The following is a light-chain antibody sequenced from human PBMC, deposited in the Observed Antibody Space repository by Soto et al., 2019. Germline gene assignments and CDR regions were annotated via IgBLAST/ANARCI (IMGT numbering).Light chain of an antibody. CDR3: TSYTGDDFTFV. CDR2: EVT. CDR1: TSDVGFYNY. Sequence: QSALTQPASVSGSPGQSIAISCTGSTSDVGFYNYVSWYQQHPGKVPKLIIYEVTNRPSGVSNRFSGSKSGNTASLIVSGLQPDDEAEYHCTSYTGDDFTFVFGTGTKVTVL. V-gene: IGLV2-14*01. J-gene: IGLJ1*01.